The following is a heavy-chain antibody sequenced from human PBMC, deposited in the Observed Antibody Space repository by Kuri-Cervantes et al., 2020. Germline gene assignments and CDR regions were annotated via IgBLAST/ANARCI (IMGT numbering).Heavy chain of an antibody. J-gene: IGHJ5*02. D-gene: IGHD1-20*01. CDR2: INPNSGGT. CDR3: AGDNLDLEGRPFDP. Sequence: ASVKVSCKASGYTFTGYYMHWVRQAPGQGLEWMGWINPNSGGTNYAQKFQGRVTMTRDTSISTAYMELSRLRSDDTAVYYCAGDNLDLEGRPFDPWGQGTLVTVSS. CDR1: GYTFTGYY. V-gene: IGHV1-2*02.